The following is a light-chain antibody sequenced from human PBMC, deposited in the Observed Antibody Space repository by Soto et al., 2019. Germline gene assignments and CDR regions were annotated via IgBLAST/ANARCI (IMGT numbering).Light chain of an antibody. J-gene: IGKJ2*01. V-gene: IGKV3-20*01. Sequence: ETVLTQSPGTLSLSPGERATLSCRASQSVSGGYFSWYRQKPGQAPRLLIYGASSRATDIPDRFSGSGFGTEFTLTISRLEPEDSAVYYCQQYGNSPYTFGQGNKLEIK. CDR1: QSVSGGY. CDR3: QQYGNSPYT. CDR2: GAS.